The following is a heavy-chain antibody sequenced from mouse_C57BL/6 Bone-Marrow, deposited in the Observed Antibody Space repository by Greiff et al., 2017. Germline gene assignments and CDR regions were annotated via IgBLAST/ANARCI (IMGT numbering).Heavy chain of an antibody. CDR1: GYTFTSYW. J-gene: IGHJ2*01. CDR3: ARSTVVATDY. V-gene: IGHV1-69*01. Sequence: QVQLQQPGAELVMPGASVKLSCKASGYTFTSYWMHWVKQRPGQGLEWIGEIDPSDSYTNYNQKFKGKSTLTVDKSSSTAYMQLSSLTSEDSAVYYWARSTVVATDYWGQGTTLTVSS. CDR2: IDPSDSYT. D-gene: IGHD1-1*01.